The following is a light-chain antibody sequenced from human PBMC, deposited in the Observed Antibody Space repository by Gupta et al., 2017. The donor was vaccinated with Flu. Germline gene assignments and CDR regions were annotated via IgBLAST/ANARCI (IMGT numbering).Light chain of an antibody. CDR3: AAWDDSLNALYV. Sequence: QSVLPQPPSASGTPGQRVTIPCSGSSSNIGSNTVNWYQQLPGTAPKLLIYSNNQRPSGVPDRFSGSKSGTSASLAISGLQSEDEADYYCAAWDDSLNALYVFGTGTKVTVL. J-gene: IGLJ1*01. CDR2: SNN. V-gene: IGLV1-44*01. CDR1: SSNIGSNT.